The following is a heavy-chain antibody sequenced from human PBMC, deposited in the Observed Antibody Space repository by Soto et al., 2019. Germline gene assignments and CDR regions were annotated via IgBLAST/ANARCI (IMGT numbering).Heavy chain of an antibody. V-gene: IGHV3-30*03. CDR2: VSDDGTRK. D-gene: IGHD3-22*01. CDR3: ARWVGGSRYDNSGNYDS. Sequence: QVQLVESGGGVVQPGRSLRLTCAASGFTFSGSGMHWVRQDPGKGLEWVALVSDDGTRKYYADSVKGRFTISRDNSENTRYLQMNSLRAEDTAVYYCARWVGGSRYDNSGNYDSWGQGTLVTVSS. CDR1: GFTFSGSG. J-gene: IGHJ5*01.